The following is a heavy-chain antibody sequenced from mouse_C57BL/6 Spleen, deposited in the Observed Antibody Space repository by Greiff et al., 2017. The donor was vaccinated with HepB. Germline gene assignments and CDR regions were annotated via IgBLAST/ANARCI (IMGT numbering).Heavy chain of an antibody. CDR1: GYTFTSYW. D-gene: IGHD2-3*01. CDR2: IDPSDSYT. J-gene: IGHJ4*01. V-gene: IGHV1-50*01. CDR3: ARWLLRYYAMDY. Sequence: VQLQQPGAELVKPGASVKLSCKASGYTFTSYWMQWVKQRPGQGLEWIGEIDPSDSYTNYNQKFKGKAILTVDTSSSTAYMQLSSLTSEDSAVYYCARWLLRYYAMDYWGQGTSVTVSS.